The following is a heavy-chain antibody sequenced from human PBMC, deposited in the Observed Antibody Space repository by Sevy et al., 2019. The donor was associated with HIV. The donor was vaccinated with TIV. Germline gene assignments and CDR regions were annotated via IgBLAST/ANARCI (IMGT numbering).Heavy chain of an antibody. V-gene: IGHV4-59*08. Sequence: SETLSLTCTVSGGSISDYYWSWIRQPPGKGLEWIGYMYYSGSTNYNPSLKSRVTISVNTSKNQFSLKLSSVTAADTAVYYCARHGGYSSGYYAWGQGPLVTVSS. J-gene: IGHJ4*02. CDR1: GGSISDYY. CDR2: MYYSGST. D-gene: IGHD6-19*01. CDR3: ARHGGYSSGYYA.